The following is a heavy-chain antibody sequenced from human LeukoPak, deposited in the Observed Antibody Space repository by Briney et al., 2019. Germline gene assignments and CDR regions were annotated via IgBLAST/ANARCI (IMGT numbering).Heavy chain of an antibody. V-gene: IGHV3-23*01. D-gene: IGHD6-13*01. Sequence: PGGSLRLSCAASGFTFSSYAMSWVRQAPGKGLEWVSAISGSGGSTYYADSVKGRFTISRDNSKNTLYLQMNSLRAEDTAVYYCAKRTYSSSWYRSYYFDYWGQGTLVTVSS. CDR1: GFTFSSYA. CDR3: AKRTYSSSWYRSYYFDY. CDR2: ISGSGGST. J-gene: IGHJ4*02.